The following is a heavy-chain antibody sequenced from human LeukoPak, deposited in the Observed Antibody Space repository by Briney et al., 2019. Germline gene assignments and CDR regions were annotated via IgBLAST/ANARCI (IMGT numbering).Heavy chain of an antibody. Sequence: GGSLRLSCAASGFTFSSYAMSWVRQAPGKGLEWVSAISGSGGSTYYADSVKGRFTISRDNSKNTLYLQMNSLRAEDTAVYYCAKDSKLPYPSGYDLGHHDAFDIWGQGTMVTVSS. J-gene: IGHJ3*02. CDR1: GFTFSSYA. V-gene: IGHV3-23*01. D-gene: IGHD5-12*01. CDR3: AKDSKLPYPSGYDLGHHDAFDI. CDR2: ISGSGGST.